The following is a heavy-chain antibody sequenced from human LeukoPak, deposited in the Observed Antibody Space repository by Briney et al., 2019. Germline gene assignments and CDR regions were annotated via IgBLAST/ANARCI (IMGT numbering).Heavy chain of an antibody. CDR3: ARGGDYGDYFEH. CDR1: GFTLSTYY. D-gene: IGHD4-17*01. CDR2: IDPSGGGT. J-gene: IGHJ4*02. V-gene: IGHV1-46*01. Sequence: ASVKVSCKASGFTLSTYYMHWVRQAPGQGLEWMGIIDPSGGGTSYAQEVQGRVTMTSDTSTSTIYMESRSLRSDDTAVYYCARGGDYGDYFEHWGQGTLVTVSS.